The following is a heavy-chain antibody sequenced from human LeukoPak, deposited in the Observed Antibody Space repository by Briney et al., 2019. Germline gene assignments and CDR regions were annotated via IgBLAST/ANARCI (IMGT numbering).Heavy chain of an antibody. Sequence: GGSLRLSCVASGFTFSDYFMSWIRQAPGKGLEWLSFINSEGNNIYYADSVKGRFTISRDNARNTLYLEMNSLRMEDTAKYYCATSRVFDHWGQGTLVTVSS. CDR1: GFTFSDYF. CDR2: INSEGNNI. J-gene: IGHJ4*02. CDR3: ATSRVFDH. V-gene: IGHV3-11*04.